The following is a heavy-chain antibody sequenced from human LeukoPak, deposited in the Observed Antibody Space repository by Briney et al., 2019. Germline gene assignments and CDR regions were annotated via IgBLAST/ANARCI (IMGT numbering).Heavy chain of an antibody. V-gene: IGHV4-59*08. CDR1: GGSISSYY. CDR3: ASLSGSYGYDALNFDY. D-gene: IGHD5-18*01. Sequence: SETLSLTCTVSGGSISSYYWSWIRQPPGKGLEWIGYIYYSGSTNYNPSLKSRVTISVDTSKNQFSLKLSFVTAADTAVYYCASLSGSYGYDALNFDYWGQGTLVTVSS. CDR2: IYYSGST. J-gene: IGHJ4*02.